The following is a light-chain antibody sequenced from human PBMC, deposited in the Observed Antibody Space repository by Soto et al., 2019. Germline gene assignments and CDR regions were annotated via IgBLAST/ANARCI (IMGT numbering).Light chain of an antibody. CDR1: LNINTF. CDR2: GTS. J-gene: IGKJ1*01. V-gene: IGKV1-5*01. CDR3: QHYNSYSEA. Sequence: IQMTQSPSSLSASVGARVTITWRASLNINTFLNWYQQKPGKAPKLLIYGTSSLQSGVPSRFSGSGSGTEFTLTISSLQPDDFATYYCQHYNSYSEALGQGTKVDIK.